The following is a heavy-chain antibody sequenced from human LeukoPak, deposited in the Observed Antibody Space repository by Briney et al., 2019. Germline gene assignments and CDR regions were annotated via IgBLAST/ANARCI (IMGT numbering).Heavy chain of an antibody. CDR2: INHSGST. CDR3: ARIPTAHAFDI. J-gene: IGHJ3*02. D-gene: IGHD2-2*01. Sequence: PSETLSLTCAVYGGSFSGYYWSWIRQPPGKGLEWIGEINHSGSTNYNPSLKSRVTISVDTSKSQFSLKLSSVTAADTAVYYCARIPTAHAFDIWGQGTMVTVSS. V-gene: IGHV4-34*01. CDR1: GGSFSGYY.